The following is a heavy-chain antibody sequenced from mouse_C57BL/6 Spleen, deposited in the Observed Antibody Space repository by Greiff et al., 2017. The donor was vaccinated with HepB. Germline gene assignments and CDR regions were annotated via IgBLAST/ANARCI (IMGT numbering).Heavy chain of an antibody. Sequence: EVMLVESGPELVKPGASVKMSCKASGYTFTDYNMHWVKQSHGKSLEWIGYINPNNGGTSYNQKFKGKATLTVNKSSSTAYMELRSLTSEDSAVYYCARITTVVFDYWGQGTTLTVSS. J-gene: IGHJ2*01. CDR3: ARITTVVFDY. CDR2: INPNNGGT. D-gene: IGHD1-1*01. V-gene: IGHV1-22*01. CDR1: GYTFTDYN.